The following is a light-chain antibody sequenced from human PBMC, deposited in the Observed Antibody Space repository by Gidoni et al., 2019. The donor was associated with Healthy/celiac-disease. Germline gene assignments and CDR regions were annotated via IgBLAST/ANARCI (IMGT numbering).Light chain of an antibody. CDR3: QQANSFPIT. CDR2: GAS. Sequence: DIQMTQSQSSVSASVGDRVTITCRASQNIITWLAWDQQKPGKAPKFLIYGASTLHGGVPSRFSGSVSGTEFTLTISSLQPEDFATYYCQQANSFPITFGQGTRLEL. CDR1: QNIITW. J-gene: IGKJ5*01. V-gene: IGKV1-12*01.